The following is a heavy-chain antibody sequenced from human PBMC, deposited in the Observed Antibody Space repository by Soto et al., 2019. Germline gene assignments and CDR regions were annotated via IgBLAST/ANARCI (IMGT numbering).Heavy chain of an antibody. V-gene: IGHV1-18*01. CDR2: ISAYNGNT. J-gene: IGHJ4*02. CDR1: GYTFTSYG. CDR3: ARDSEGGYIVATVTDY. Sequence: QVPLVQSGAEVKKPGASVKVSCKASGYTFTSYGISWVRQAPGQGLEWMGWISAYNGNTNYAQKLQGRVTMTTDTSTSTAYMELRSLRSDDTAVYYCARDSEGGYIVATVTDYWGQGTLVTVSS. D-gene: IGHD5-12*01.